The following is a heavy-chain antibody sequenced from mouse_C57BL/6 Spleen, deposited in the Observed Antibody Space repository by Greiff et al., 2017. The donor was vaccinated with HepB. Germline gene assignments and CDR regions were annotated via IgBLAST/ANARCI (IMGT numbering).Heavy chain of an antibody. CDR3: ARSNMVYYFDY. V-gene: IGHV1-4*01. J-gene: IGHJ2*01. D-gene: IGHD2-1*01. CDR1: GYTFTSYT. Sequence: QVQLQQSGAELARPGASVKMSCKASGYTFTSYTMPWVKQRPGQGLEWIGYINPSSGYTKYNEKFKDKATLTADKSSSTAYMQLSSLTSEDSAVYYCARSNMVYYFDYWGQGTTLTVSA. CDR2: INPSSGYT.